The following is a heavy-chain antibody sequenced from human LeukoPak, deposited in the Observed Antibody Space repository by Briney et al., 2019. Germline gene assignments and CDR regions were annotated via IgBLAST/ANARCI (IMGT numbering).Heavy chain of an antibody. CDR2: INHSGST. D-gene: IGHD3-16*02. J-gene: IGHJ4*02. V-gene: IGHV4-34*01. CDR1: GGSFSGYY. CDR3: ARVGYDYVWGSYRYCYYFDY. Sequence: SETLSLTCAVYGGSFSGYYWSWIRQPPGKGLEWIGEINHSGSTNYNPSLKSRVTISVDTSKNQFSLKLSSVTAADTAVYHCARVGYDYVWGSYRYCYYFDYWGQGTLVTVSS.